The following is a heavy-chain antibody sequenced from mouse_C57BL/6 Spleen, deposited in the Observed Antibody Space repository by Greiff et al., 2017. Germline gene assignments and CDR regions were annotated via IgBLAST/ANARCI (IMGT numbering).Heavy chain of an antibody. V-gene: IGHV3-6*01. CDR3: ARYYYGFDY. J-gene: IGHJ2*01. CDR2: ISYDGSN. CDR1: GYSITSGYY. Sequence: EVQVVESGPGLVKPSQSLSLTCSVTGYSITSGYYWNWIRQFPGNKLEWMGYISYDGSNNYNPSLKNRISITRDTSKNQFFLKLNSVTTEDTATYYCARYYYGFDYWGQGTTLTVSS. D-gene: IGHD1-1*01.